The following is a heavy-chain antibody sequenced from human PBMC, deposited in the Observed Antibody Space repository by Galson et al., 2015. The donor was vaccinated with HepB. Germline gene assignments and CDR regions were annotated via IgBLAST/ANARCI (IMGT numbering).Heavy chain of an antibody. J-gene: IGHJ4*03. CDR1: GFTFNSYA. CDR2: ISDDGKK. D-gene: IGHD3-3*01. V-gene: IGHV3-30*09. CDR3: ASTRASEWRYFDF. Sequence: SLRLSCAASGFTFNSYAINWVRQAPGKGLEWVAIISDDGKKYYADSVKGRFAISRDNSKNTIFLQMDSLRNEDTAVYYCASTRASEWRYFDFWGHGTLVTVSS.